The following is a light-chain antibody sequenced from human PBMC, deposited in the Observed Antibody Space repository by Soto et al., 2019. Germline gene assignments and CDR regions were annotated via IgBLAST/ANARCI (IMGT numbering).Light chain of an antibody. CDR1: QSVSSNY. Sequence: EIVLTQSPGTLSLSPGERATLSCRASQSVSSNYLAWYQQKPGQAPRLLIYGASNRATGIPDRFSGSGSGTDFTLTISRLEPEHFAVYYCQQYGSSPLTFGGGAKVEIK. V-gene: IGKV3-20*01. J-gene: IGKJ4*01. CDR2: GAS. CDR3: QQYGSSPLT.